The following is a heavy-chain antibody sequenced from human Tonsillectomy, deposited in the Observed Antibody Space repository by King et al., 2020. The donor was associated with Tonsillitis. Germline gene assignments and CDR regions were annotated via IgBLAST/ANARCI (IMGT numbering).Heavy chain of an antibody. CDR2: ISSNGGST. CDR1: GFTFSSYV. CDR3: VKDWVND. J-gene: IGHJ4*02. V-gene: IGHV3-64D*06. D-gene: IGHD3-16*01. Sequence: VQLVESGGGLVQPGGALRLSCSASGFTFSSYVMHWVRQAPGKGREYVSAISSNGGSTYYADSVKGRFTISRYLQMSSLRAEDTAVYYCVKDWVNDWGQGTLVTVSS.